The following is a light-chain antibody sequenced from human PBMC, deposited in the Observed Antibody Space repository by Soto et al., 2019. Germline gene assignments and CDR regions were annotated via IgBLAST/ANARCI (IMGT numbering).Light chain of an antibody. CDR3: QQYNSYPFT. Sequence: DIQMTQSPSTLSASVGDRVTITCRASQSISSWLAWYQQKPGKAPKLLIYKASSLESGVPPRFSSSGSGTQFTSTVSSLQPDDFATYSCQQYNSYPFTFGPGTKVDIK. V-gene: IGKV1-5*03. CDR2: KAS. J-gene: IGKJ3*01. CDR1: QSISSW.